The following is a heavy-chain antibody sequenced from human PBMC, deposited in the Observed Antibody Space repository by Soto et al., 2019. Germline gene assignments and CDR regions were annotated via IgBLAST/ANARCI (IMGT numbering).Heavy chain of an antibody. Sequence: GGSLRLSCAGSGFTLTRSAVSWVRQAPGKGLEWVSGISAGGGGTYYADSVKGRFTISRDISKNTVYLQMNGLRVEDTAVYYCAKDMGQWVETLDYWGHGTLVTVSS. V-gene: IGHV3-23*01. CDR1: GFTLTRSA. J-gene: IGHJ4*01. CDR3: AKDMGQWVETLDY. CDR2: ISAGGGGT. D-gene: IGHD6-19*01.